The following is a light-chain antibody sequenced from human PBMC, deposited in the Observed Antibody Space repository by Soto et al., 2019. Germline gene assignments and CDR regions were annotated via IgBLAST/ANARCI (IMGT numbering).Light chain of an antibody. V-gene: IGKV3-20*01. Sequence: EIVLTQSPGTLSLSPGERATLSCRASQSVSSSYLAWYQQKPGQAPRLLIYGASSRATGIPDRFSGSGSGTDFTLTISRLEPEEFAVYYGQQYGSSPQTFGQGTKLEIK. CDR1: QSVSSSY. J-gene: IGKJ2*01. CDR2: GAS. CDR3: QQYGSSPQT.